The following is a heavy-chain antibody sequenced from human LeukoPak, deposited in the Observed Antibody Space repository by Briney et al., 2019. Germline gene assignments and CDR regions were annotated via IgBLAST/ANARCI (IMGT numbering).Heavy chain of an antibody. CDR2: IYPGDSDT. V-gene: IGHV5-51*01. Sequence: GESLKISCKCSGYTFTSYWIGWVRQMPGKGLEWMGIIYPGDSDTRYSPSFQGQVTISADKSISTAYLQWSSLKASDTAMYYCASSDVGPAANDAFDIGGQGTMVTVSS. J-gene: IGHJ3*02. CDR1: GYTFTSYW. D-gene: IGHD2-2*01. CDR3: ASSDVGPAANDAFDI.